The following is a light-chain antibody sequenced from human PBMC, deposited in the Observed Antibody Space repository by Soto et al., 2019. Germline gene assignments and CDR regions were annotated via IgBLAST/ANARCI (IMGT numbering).Light chain of an antibody. J-gene: IGLJ1*01. V-gene: IGLV2-14*01. CDR1: SSDVGGYNY. Sequence: QSVLTQPASVSGSPGQSITISCIGTSSDVGGYNYVSWYQQHPGKAPKLMIYEVSNRPSGVSNRFSGSKSGNTASLTISGLQAEDEADYYCNSYTTSSAYVFGTGTKVTVL. CDR2: EVS. CDR3: NSYTTSSAYV.